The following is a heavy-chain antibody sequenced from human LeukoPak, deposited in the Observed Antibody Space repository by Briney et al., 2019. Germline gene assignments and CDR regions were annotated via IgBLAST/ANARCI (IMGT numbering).Heavy chain of an antibody. CDR3: ATDYYCDY. CDR1: GFTFSSYA. CDR2: IIGGGSST. J-gene: IGHJ4*02. V-gene: IGHV3-23*01. Sequence: GGSLRHSCATSGFTFSSYAMGWVRQAPGKGLEWVSTIIGGGSSTYYADSVKGRFTISRDNSKNTLYLQMNSLRAEDTAVYYCATDYYCDYWGQGTLVTVSS.